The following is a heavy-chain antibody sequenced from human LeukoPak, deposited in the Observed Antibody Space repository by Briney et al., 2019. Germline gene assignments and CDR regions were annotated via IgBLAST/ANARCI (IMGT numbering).Heavy chain of an antibody. D-gene: IGHD3-22*01. V-gene: IGHV1-18*01. CDR1: GYTFSSYG. CDR3: ARDYSDTSGYNYGCGS. J-gene: IGHJ5*02. Sequence: ASVKVSCKASGYTFSSYGITWVRQAPGQGLEWMGWISVYGGHTYYAQNLQGRVTMTTDTYTTTAYMELRSLRFDDTAVYYCARDYSDTSGYNYGCGSWGQGTLVTVSS. CDR2: ISVYGGHT.